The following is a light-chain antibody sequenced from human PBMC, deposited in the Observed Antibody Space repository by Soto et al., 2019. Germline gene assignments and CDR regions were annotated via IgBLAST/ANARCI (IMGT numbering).Light chain of an antibody. CDR2: AAS. CDR1: QSIRTY. V-gene: IGKV1-39*01. Sequence: DIQMTQSPRFLSASVGDRVTITCRASQSIRTYLTWYQQKPGKGPTVLIYAASTLQRGVPSRFSGSTTGTDFTLTITGLHPEDSATYYCQQTLSVPRTFGLGTKVEIK. J-gene: IGKJ1*01. CDR3: QQTLSVPRT.